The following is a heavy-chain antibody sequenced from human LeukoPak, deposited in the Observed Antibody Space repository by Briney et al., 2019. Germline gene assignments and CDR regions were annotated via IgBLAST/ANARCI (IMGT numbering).Heavy chain of an antibody. D-gene: IGHD3-16*02. J-gene: IGHJ6*03. Sequence: GGSLRLSCATSGFTFSSYGMHWVRQAPGKGLEWVAVISYDAKSNYHVDSVKGRFTISRDNSKNTLYLQMNSLRLEDTAVYYCAKHPGGFTGIVNYYYMDVWGEGTTVTVSS. CDR2: ISYDAKSN. V-gene: IGHV3-30*18. CDR1: GFTFSSYG. CDR3: AKHPGGFTGIVNYYYMDV.